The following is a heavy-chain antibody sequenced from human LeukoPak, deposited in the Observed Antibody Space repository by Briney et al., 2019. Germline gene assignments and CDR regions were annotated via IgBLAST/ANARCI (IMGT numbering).Heavy chain of an antibody. D-gene: IGHD3-3*01. V-gene: IGHV4-38-2*02. CDR3: ARVREEWLLYYAFDI. Sequence: PSETLSLTCTVSGYSISSGYYWGWIRQPPGKGLEWIGSIYRSGSTYYNPSLKSRVTISVDTSKNQFSLKLSSVTAADTAVYYCARVREEWLLYYAFDIWGQGTMVTVSS. CDR2: IYRSGST. J-gene: IGHJ3*02. CDR1: GYSISSGYY.